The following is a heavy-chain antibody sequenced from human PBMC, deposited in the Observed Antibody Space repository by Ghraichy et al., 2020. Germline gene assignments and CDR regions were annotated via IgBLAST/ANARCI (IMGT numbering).Heavy chain of an antibody. CDR2: VSGSGDST. D-gene: IGHD3-3*01. CDR3: AIGRHGSAYSAIDC. J-gene: IGHJ4*02. Sequence: GGSLRLSCAASGFTFSSYAMAWVRQAPGKGLEWVSAVSGSGDSTYYADSVKGRFTISRDNSKKTLYLQMNSLRAEDTAVYYCAIGRHGSAYSAIDCWGQGALVTVSS. CDR1: GFTFSSYA. V-gene: IGHV3-23*01.